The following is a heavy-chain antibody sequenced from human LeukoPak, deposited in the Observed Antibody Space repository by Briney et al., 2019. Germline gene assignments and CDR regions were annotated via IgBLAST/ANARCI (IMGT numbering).Heavy chain of an antibody. D-gene: IGHD2-2*01. J-gene: IGHJ5*02. CDR1: GYTFTSYG. V-gene: IGHV1-18*01. CDR2: ISAYNGNT. Sequence: ASVKVSCKASGYTFTSYGISWVRQAPGQGREWMGWISAYNGNTNYAQKLQGRVTMTTDTSTSTAYMELRSLRSDDTAVYYCARGFGYCSSTSCYEGWFDPWGQGTLVTVSS. CDR3: ARGFGYCSSTSCYEGWFDP.